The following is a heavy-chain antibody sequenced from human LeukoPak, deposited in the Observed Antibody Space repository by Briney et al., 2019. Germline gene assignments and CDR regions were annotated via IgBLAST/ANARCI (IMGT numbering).Heavy chain of an antibody. CDR3: ARVDSTGYYLDWYFDL. Sequence: GGSLRLSCAASGFTVSSNYMSWVRQAPGKGLEWLSVIYSGGSTYYANSVKGRFTISRDNSKNTLYLQMNSLSAEDTAVYYCARVDSTGYYLDWYFDLWGRGTLVTVSS. D-gene: IGHD3-22*01. V-gene: IGHV3-53*01. CDR2: IYSGGST. CDR1: GFTVSSNY. J-gene: IGHJ2*01.